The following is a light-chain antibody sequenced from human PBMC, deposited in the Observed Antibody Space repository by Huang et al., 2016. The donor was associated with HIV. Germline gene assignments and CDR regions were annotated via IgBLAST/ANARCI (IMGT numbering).Light chain of an antibody. Sequence: IQMTQSPTSLSASVGDKVFISCRTSQSVGTYLNWYQQKPGKAPKLLISSASTLHSGVPSRCSGGGSGTVFPLTIRGLQLDDFATYFCQQSYGALSSFGPGT. CDR1: QSVGTY. J-gene: IGKJ5*01. V-gene: IGKV1-39*01. CDR2: SAS. CDR3: QQSYGALSS.